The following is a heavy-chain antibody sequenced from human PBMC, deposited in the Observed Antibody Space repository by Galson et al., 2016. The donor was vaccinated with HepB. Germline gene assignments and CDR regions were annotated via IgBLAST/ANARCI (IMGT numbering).Heavy chain of an antibody. D-gene: IGHD3-22*01. CDR3: TRDRSLFDRYKYESGEFDP. V-gene: IGHV1-24*01. Sequence: SVKVSCKVSGYRLTELSIHWVRQGHGKGLEWMGGFDPEDGKTIHAQKFQDRLIMTEDTSTQTAYMELSRLRSEDTAVYYCTRDRSLFDRYKYESGEFDPWGQGTLVTVSS. CDR1: GYRLTELS. J-gene: IGHJ5*02. CDR2: FDPEDGKT.